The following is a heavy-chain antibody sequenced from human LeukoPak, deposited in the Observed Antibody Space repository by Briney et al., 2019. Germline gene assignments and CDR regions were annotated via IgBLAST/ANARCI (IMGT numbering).Heavy chain of an antibody. J-gene: IGHJ3*02. CDR3: ARDSSPTYYDILTGPTPPAFDI. D-gene: IGHD3-9*01. CDR2: INHSGST. V-gene: IGHV4-34*01. CDR1: GGSFSGYY. Sequence: SETLSLTCAVYGGSFSGYYWSWIRQPPGKGLEWIGEINHSGSTNYNPSLKSRVTISVDTSKNQFSLKLSSVTAADTAVYYCARDSSPTYYDILTGPTPPAFDIWGQGTMVTVSS.